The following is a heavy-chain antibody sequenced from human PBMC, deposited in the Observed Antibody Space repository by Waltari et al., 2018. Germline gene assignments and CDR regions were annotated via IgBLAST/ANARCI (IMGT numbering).Heavy chain of an antibody. CDR1: GSTCTGSH. CDR3: ARVGDFWPDY. J-gene: IGHJ4*02. V-gene: IGHV1-2*02. CDR2: INPNSGGT. Sequence: QAQLPQSGAEVKNPRASLTGPRKASGSTCTGSHMHWVRQAPGQGLEWMGWINPNSGGTNYAQKFQGRVTMTRDTSISTAYMELSRLRSDDTAVYYCARVGDFWPDYWGQGTLVTVSS. D-gene: IGHD3-3*01.